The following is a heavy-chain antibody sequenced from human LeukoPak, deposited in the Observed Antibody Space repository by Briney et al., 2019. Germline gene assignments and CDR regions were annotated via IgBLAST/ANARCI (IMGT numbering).Heavy chain of an antibody. CDR3: ARDRGGSYSMDY. J-gene: IGHJ4*02. D-gene: IGHD1-26*01. CDR1: GGTFSSYA. CDR2: IIPILGIA. V-gene: IGHV1-69*04. Sequence: SVKVSCKASGGTFSSYAISWVRQAPGQGLERMGRIIPILGIANYAQKFQGRVTITADKSTSTAYMELSSLRSEDTAVYYCARDRGGSYSMDYWGQGTLVTVSS.